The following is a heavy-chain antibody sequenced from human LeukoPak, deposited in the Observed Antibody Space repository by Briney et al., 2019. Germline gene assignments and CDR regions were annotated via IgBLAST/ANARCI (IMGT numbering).Heavy chain of an antibody. CDR2: INSDGSST. CDR3: ARDVGAGWLYTDGAFDI. CDR1: GFTFSSYW. Sequence: TGGSLRLSCAASGFTFSSYWMHWVRQAPGKGLVGVSRINSDGSSTSYADSVKGRFTISRDNAKNTLYLQMNSLRAEDTAVYYCARDVGAGWLYTDGAFDIWGQGTMVTVSS. V-gene: IGHV3-74*01. J-gene: IGHJ3*02. D-gene: IGHD3-22*01.